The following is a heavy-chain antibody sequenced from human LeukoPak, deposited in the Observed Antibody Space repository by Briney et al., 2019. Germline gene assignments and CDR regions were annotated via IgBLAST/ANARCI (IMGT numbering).Heavy chain of an antibody. CDR2: ISAYNGNT. CDR3: ARVHYGSGSYYNGYYYYMDV. V-gene: IGHV1-18*01. CDR1: GYTFTSYG. J-gene: IGHJ6*03. D-gene: IGHD3-10*01. Sequence: ASVKVCCKASGYTFTSYGISWVRQAPGQGLEWMGWISAYNGNTNYAHKLQGRVTMTTDTSTSTAYMELRSLRSDDTAVYYCARVHYGSGSYYNGYYYYMDVWGKGTTVTVSS.